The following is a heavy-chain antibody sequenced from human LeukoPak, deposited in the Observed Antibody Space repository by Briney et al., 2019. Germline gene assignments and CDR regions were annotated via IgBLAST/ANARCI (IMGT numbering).Heavy chain of an antibody. CDR2: IWYDGSNK. CDR1: GFTFSSYG. D-gene: IGHD6-13*01. V-gene: IGHV3-33*01. J-gene: IGHJ3*02. Sequence: GGSLRLSCAASGFTFSSYGMHWVRQAPGKGLEWVAVIWYDGSNKYYADSVKGRFTISRDNSKNTLSLQMNSLRAEDTAVYYCARGDSSSWSAAFDMWGQGTMVTVSS. CDR3: ARGDSSSWSAAFDM.